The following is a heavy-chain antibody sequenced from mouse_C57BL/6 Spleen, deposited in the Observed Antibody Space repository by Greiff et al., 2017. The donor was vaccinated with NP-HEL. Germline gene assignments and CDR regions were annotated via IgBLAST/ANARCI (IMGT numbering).Heavy chain of an antibody. J-gene: IGHJ1*03. CDR3: ARVSHWYFDV. Sequence: DVMLVESGGGLVKPGGSLKLSCAASGFTFSSYTMSWVRQTPEKRLEWVATISGGGGNTYYPDSVKGRFTISRDNAKNTLYLQMSSLRSEDTALYYCARVSHWYFDVWGTGTTVTVSS. CDR2: ISGGGGNT. CDR1: GFTFSSYT. V-gene: IGHV5-9*01.